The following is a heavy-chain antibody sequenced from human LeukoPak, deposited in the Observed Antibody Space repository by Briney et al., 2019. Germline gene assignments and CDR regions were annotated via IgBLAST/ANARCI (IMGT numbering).Heavy chain of an antibody. J-gene: IGHJ6*02. Sequence: GGSLRLSCAASGFTFSDYSMNWVRQAPGKGLEWISYIGIDSGNTNYADSVKGRFTISRDNSKNTLYLQMNSLRAEDTAVYYCARDRWFGELSTTNAYYYGMDVWGQGTTVTVSS. V-gene: IGHV3-48*01. CDR1: GFTFSDYS. D-gene: IGHD3-10*01. CDR3: ARDRWFGELSTTNAYYYGMDV. CDR2: IGIDSGNT.